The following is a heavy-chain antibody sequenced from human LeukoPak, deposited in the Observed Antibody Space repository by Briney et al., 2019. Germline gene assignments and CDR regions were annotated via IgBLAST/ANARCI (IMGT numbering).Heavy chain of an antibody. J-gene: IGHJ5*02. CDR2: ISSSSSYI. Sequence: GGSLRLSCAASGFTFSSYAVSWVRRAPGKGLEWVSSISSSSSYIYYADSVKGRFTISRDNAKNSLYLQMNSLRAEDTAVYYCARAVGTYCGGDCYSWWFDPWGQGTLVTVSS. CDR1: GFTFSSYA. D-gene: IGHD2-21*02. V-gene: IGHV3-21*01. CDR3: ARAVGTYCGGDCYSWWFDP.